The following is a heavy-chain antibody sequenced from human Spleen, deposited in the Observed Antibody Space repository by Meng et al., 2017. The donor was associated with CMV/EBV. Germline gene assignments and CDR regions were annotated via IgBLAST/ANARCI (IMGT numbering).Heavy chain of an antibody. CDR3: ARDYHMDV. Sequence: GGSLRLSCSASGFTFSSYWMSWVRQAPGKGLEWVANIKEDGSERYYVDSVKGRFTISRDNAKNSLYLQMNNLRVEDTAVFYCARDYHMDVWGQGTTVTVSS. V-gene: IGHV3-7*01. CDR2: IKEDGSER. J-gene: IGHJ6*02. CDR1: GFTFSSYW. D-gene: IGHD2-2*01.